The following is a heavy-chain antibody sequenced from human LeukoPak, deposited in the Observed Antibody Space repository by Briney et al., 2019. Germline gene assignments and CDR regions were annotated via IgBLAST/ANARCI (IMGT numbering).Heavy chain of an antibody. J-gene: IGHJ4*02. CDR2: ITATGSTT. D-gene: IGHD3-10*01. V-gene: IGHV3-11*01. CDR1: GFSLSDYY. Sequence: PGGSLRLSCAVSGFSLSDYYMTWIRQVPGKGLEWISYITATGSTTYYADSLKGRLTISRDTAKSFVYLQMNSLRVDDAAVYHCARRTIITPGGFDYWGQGTLVTVSS. CDR3: ARRTIITPGGFDY.